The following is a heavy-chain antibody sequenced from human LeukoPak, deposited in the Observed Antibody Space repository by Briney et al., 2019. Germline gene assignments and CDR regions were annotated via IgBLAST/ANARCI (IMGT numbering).Heavy chain of an antibody. Sequence: SETLSLTCAVYGGSFSGYYWSWIRQPPGKGLEWIGEINHSGSTNYNPSLKSRVTISVDTSKNQFSLKLSSVTAADTAVYYCARDRYSSSWYSLYYYYMDVWGKGTTVTVSS. CDR1: GGSFSGYY. D-gene: IGHD6-13*01. CDR2: INHSGST. CDR3: ARDRYSSSWYSLYYYYMDV. V-gene: IGHV4-34*01. J-gene: IGHJ6*03.